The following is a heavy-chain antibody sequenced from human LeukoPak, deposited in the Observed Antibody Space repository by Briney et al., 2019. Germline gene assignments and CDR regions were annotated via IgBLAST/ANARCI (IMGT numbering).Heavy chain of an antibody. CDR3: ARVEQQLVAVHY. D-gene: IGHD6-13*01. V-gene: IGHV4-59*01. CDR1: GASITRYY. Sequence: SETLSLTCTVSGASITRYYWSWIRQPPGKGLEWIGDISDTGSTNYNPSLKSRVTISADTSKNQFSLKLISVTAADTAVYYCARVEQQLVAVHYWGQGTLVTVSS. CDR2: ISDTGST. J-gene: IGHJ4*02.